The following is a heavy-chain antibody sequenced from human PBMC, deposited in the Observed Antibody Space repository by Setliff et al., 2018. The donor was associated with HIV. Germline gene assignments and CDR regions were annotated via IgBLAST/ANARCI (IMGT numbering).Heavy chain of an antibody. J-gene: IGHJ4*02. CDR2: IYYTGSD. CDR1: GGSISGSGYY. Sequence: PSETLSLTCSVSGGSISGSGYYWGWVRQAPGKGLEWIGSIYYTGSDYYSPSLKSRVSMSVDTPRNQISLRLTSMTPAVTAVYYCARSVGYTFWSGYLIWGQGTLVTVS. CDR3: ARSVGYTFWSGYLI. D-gene: IGHD3-3*01. V-gene: IGHV4-39*01.